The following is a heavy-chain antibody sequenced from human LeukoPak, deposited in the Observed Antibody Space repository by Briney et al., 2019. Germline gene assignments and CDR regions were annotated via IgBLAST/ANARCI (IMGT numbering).Heavy chain of an antibody. CDR3: ARFHRGWYFDY. CDR2: ISVGAEYI. J-gene: IGHJ4*02. CDR1: GFTFSTYV. V-gene: IGHV3-23*01. D-gene: IGHD2-15*01. Sequence: GGSLRLSCAASGFTFSTYVMNWFRQAPGKGLEWVSTISVGAEYIFYADSVKGRFTISRDDSKNTLSLQMNSLRAEDTAVYYCARFHRGWYFDYWGQGTLVTVSS.